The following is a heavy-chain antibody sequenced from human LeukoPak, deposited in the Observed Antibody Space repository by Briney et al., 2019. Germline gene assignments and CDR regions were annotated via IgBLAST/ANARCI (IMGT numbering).Heavy chain of an antibody. J-gene: IGHJ4*02. CDR1: GFTVSSNY. D-gene: IGHD7-27*01. CDR3: AKGTPSWDHY. V-gene: IGHV3-23*01. CDR2: ISGSGGST. Sequence: GGSLRLSCAASGFTVSSNYMSWVRQAPGKGLEWVSAISGSGGSTYYADSVKGRFTISRDNSKNTLYLQMNSLRAEDTAVYYCAKGTPSWDHYWGQGTLVTVSS.